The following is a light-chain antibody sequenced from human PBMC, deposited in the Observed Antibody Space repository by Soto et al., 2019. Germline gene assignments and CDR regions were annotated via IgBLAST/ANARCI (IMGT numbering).Light chain of an antibody. J-gene: IGLJ1*01. CDR1: SSDIGAYDY. CDR3: SSYTSSSTPYV. Sequence: QSVLTQPASVSGSPGQSITISCTGSSSDIGAYDYVSWYQQRPVKAPKLMIFDVTNRPSGVSDRFSGSTSGNTASLTISGLQTEDEADYNCSSYTSSSTPYVFGTGTKLTVL. V-gene: IGLV2-14*01. CDR2: DVT.